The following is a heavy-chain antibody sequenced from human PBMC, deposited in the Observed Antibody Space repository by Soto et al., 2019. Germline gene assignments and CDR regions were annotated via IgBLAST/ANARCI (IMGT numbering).Heavy chain of an antibody. V-gene: IGHV1-18*01. Sequence: QVRLVQSGAEVKKPGASVKVSCKASGYTFTSYGISWVRQAPGQGLEWMGWISADNGNTNYAQKLQGRVTMTTDTSTSTAYMELRSLRSADTAVYYCARAGITFWVVIVIDYMDVWGKGTTVTVSS. D-gene: IGHD3-16*02. CDR3: ARAGITFWVVIVIDYMDV. CDR1: GYTFTSYG. CDR2: ISADNGNT. J-gene: IGHJ6*03.